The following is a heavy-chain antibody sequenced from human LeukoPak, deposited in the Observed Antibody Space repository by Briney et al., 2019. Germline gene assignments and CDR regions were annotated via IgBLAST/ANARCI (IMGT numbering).Heavy chain of an antibody. D-gene: IGHD6-13*01. Sequence: GGSLRLSCAASGFTFITYAMSWVRQAPGKGLEWVSGISGGGGSTYYADSVKGRFTISRDKSNNTLYLQTNSLRGEDTAVYYCAKGTIAAAGTGEDWGQGTLVTVSS. J-gene: IGHJ4*02. CDR2: ISGGGGST. CDR3: AKGTIAAAGTGED. V-gene: IGHV3-23*01. CDR1: GFTFITYA.